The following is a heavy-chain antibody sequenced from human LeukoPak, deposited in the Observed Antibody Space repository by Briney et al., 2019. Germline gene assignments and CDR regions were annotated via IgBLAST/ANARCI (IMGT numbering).Heavy chain of an antibody. D-gene: IGHD3/OR15-3a*01. CDR1: GFTFTTFS. V-gene: IGHV3-64*02. Sequence: PGGSLRLSCAASGFTFTTFSMHWVRQAPGKGLEYVSGISRNGETTYYGESVKGRFTISRDNSKDTVYLQMGSLRSEDSGVYYCARGRGDISARPFFDCRGGQGSLVTVSS. CDR3: ARGRGDISARPFFDCR. J-gene: IGHJ4*02. CDR2: ISRNGETT.